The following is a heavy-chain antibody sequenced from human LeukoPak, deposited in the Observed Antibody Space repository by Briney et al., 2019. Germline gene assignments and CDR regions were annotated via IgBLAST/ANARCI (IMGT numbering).Heavy chain of an antibody. CDR1: GGSISSYY. V-gene: IGHV4-59*01. CDR3: ASVEMATITVDY. CDR2: IYYSGST. J-gene: IGHJ4*02. D-gene: IGHD5-24*01. Sequence: PSETLSLTCTVSGGSISSYYWSWIRQPPGKGLEWIGYIYYSGSTNYNPSLKSRVTISVDTSKNQFSLKLSSVTAADTAVYYCASVEMATITVDYWGQGTLVTVSS.